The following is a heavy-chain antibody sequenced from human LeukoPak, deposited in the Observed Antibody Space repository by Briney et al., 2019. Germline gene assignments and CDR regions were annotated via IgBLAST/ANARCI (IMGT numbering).Heavy chain of an antibody. D-gene: IGHD6-6*01. CDR1: GFTFSDYY. CDR3: ARDVGTSSNWYDP. J-gene: IGHJ5*02. CDR2: ISSSGSTI. Sequence: GGSLRLSCAASGFTFSDYYMSWIRQAPGKGLEWVSYISSSGSTIYYADSVRGRFTISRDNTKNSLFLQMSSLRAEDTAIYCCARDVGTSSNWYDPWGQGTLVTVSS. V-gene: IGHV3-11*04.